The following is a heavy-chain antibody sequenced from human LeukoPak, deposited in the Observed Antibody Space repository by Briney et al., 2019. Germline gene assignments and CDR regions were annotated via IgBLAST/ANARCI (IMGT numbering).Heavy chain of an antibody. CDR2: VRPEGTTT. V-gene: IGHV3-74*03. CDR3: ARDLDWILFDY. Sequence: GSLRLSCAASGFTFNTYWMHWVRQAPGKGLVWVSRVRPEGTTTAYADSVKGRFTISRDNAKNTLFLQMNSLSAEDTAVYYCARDLDWILFDYWGQGTLVTVSS. J-gene: IGHJ4*02. D-gene: IGHD3-9*01. CDR1: GFTFNTYW.